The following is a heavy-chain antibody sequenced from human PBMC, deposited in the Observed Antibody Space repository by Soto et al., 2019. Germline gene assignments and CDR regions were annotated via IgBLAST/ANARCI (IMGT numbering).Heavy chain of an antibody. CDR3: AKDPKGFGELMEPHWFDP. CDR1: GFTFSSYG. Sequence: QVQLVESGGGVVQPGRSLRLSCAASGFTFSSYGMHWVRQAPGKGLEWVAVISYDGSNKYYADSVKGRFTISRDNSKNTVYLQMNSLRAEDTAVYYCAKDPKGFGELMEPHWFDPWGQGTLVTVSS. CDR2: ISYDGSNK. J-gene: IGHJ5*02. D-gene: IGHD3-10*01. V-gene: IGHV3-30*18.